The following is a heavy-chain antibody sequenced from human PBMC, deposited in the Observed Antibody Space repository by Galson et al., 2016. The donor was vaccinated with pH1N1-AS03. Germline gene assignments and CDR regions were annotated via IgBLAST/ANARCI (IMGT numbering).Heavy chain of an antibody. D-gene: IGHD6-13*01. CDR1: GFTFSSYA. CDR3: ARGPVSYSNYWFPPPDY. Sequence: SLRLSCAASGFTFSSYAMYWVRQAPGKGLEYVSAISGNGFSTYYANSVKGRFTISGDNSKNTLYLQMGSLRAEDMAVYYCARGPVSYSNYWFPPPDYWGQGTLVTVSS. CDR2: ISGNGFST. V-gene: IGHV3-64*01. J-gene: IGHJ4*02.